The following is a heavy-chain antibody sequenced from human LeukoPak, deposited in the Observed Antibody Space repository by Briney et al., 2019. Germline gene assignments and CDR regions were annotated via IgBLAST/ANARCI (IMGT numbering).Heavy chain of an antibody. CDR2: IHYSGST. CDR3: ARYCRSTSCYSPGRGY. Sequence: SETLSLTCTVSGGSISSSSYYWGWIRQPPGKGLEWIGSIHYSGSTYYNASLKSRVTISVDTSKNQFSLKLSSVTAADTAVYYCARYCRSTSCYSPGRGYWGPGTLVTVSS. D-gene: IGHD2-2*01. V-gene: IGHV4-39*07. J-gene: IGHJ4*02. CDR1: GGSISSSSYY.